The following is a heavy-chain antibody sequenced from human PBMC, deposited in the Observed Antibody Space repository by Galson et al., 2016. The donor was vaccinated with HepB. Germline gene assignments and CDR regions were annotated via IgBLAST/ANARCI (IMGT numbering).Heavy chain of an antibody. CDR1: GFSVTTGGVG. Sequence: PALVKPTQTLTLTCTFSGFSVTTGGVGVGWIRQPPGKALEWLALIYWDDDKRYSPSLSSRLTITKDTSRNQVVLRMTNMDPVDTATYYCAHFPPQNGPGTVPQFDYWGQGTLVTVSS. V-gene: IGHV2-5*02. CDR3: AHFPPQNGPGTVPQFDY. D-gene: IGHD4-17*01. CDR2: IYWDDDK. J-gene: IGHJ4*02.